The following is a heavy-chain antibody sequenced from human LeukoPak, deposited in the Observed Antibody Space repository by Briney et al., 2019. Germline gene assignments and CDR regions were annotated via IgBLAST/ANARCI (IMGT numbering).Heavy chain of an antibody. CDR3: AREKRGSGAFDI. Sequence: PGGSLRLSCAASGFTFSSYGMHWVRQAPGKGLEWVAVIWYDGSNKYYADSVKDRFTISRDNSKNTLYLQMNSLRAEDTAVYYCAREKRGSGAFDIWGQGTMVTVSS. J-gene: IGHJ3*02. CDR2: IWYDGSNK. V-gene: IGHV3-33*08. D-gene: IGHD3-10*01. CDR1: GFTFSSYG.